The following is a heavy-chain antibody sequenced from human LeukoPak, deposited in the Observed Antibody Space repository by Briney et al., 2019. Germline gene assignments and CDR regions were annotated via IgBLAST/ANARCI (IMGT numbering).Heavy chain of an antibody. CDR1: GFTFSDYY. Sequence: PGGSLRLSCAASGFTFSDYYMSWIRQAPGKGLEWVSYISSSSSYTNYADSVKGRFTISRDNAKNSLYLQMNSLRAEDTAVYYCARVGDSCGYLYGYWGQGTLVTVSS. CDR3: ARVGDSCGYLYGY. CDR2: ISSSSSYT. V-gene: IGHV3-11*06. J-gene: IGHJ4*02. D-gene: IGHD5-18*01.